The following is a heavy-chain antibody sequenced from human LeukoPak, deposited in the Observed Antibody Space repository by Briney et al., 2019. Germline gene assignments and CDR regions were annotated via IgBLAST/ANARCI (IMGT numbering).Heavy chain of an antibody. CDR2: INPNSGGT. CDR3: ARDQGGSSWLFDY. V-gene: IGHV1-2*02. Sequence: GASVKVSCKASGYTFTGHLMHWVRQAPGQGLEWMGWINPNSGGTDYAPKFQGRVTMTRDTSINTAYMELSGLRSDDTAVYYCARDQGGSSWLFDYWGQGALVTVSS. D-gene: IGHD6-13*01. CDR1: GYTFTGHL. J-gene: IGHJ4*02.